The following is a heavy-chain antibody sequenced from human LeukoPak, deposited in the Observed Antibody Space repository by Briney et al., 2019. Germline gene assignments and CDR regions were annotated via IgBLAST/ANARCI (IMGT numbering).Heavy chain of an antibody. CDR3: ARAAAPTYFFDF. V-gene: IGHV4-39*06. D-gene: IGHD6-13*01. Sequence: ASETLSLTCTVSGGSISSSSYYWGWIRQPPGKGLEWIGSFYPSGNTYYNPSLKSRVTISVDTSKNQFALKLSSVTAADTAVFYCARAAAPTYFFDFWGQGTLVTVSS. CDR2: FYPSGNT. CDR1: GGSISSSSYY. J-gene: IGHJ4*02.